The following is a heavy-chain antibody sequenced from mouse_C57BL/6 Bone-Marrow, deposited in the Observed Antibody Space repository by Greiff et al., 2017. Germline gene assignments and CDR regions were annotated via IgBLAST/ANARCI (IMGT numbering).Heavy chain of an antibody. D-gene: IGHD2-1*01. CDR2: ISYDGSH. Sequence: DVQLQESGPGLVKPSQSLSLPCSVTGYSITSGYYWNWIRQFPGNNLEWLGYISYDGSHNYNPSLKNRISITRDTSKNQFFLKLYSLTTEDTATYYCARDNGNRYFDYWGQGTTLTVSS. J-gene: IGHJ2*01. CDR3: ARDNGNRYFDY. CDR1: GYSITSGYY. V-gene: IGHV3-6*01.